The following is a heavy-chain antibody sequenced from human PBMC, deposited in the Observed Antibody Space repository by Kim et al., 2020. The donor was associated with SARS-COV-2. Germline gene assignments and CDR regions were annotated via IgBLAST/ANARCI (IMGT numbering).Heavy chain of an antibody. J-gene: IGHJ4*02. CDR1: GYTFTSYG. Sequence: ASVKVSCKASGYTFTSYGISWVRQAPGQGLEWMGWISAYNGNTNYAQKLQGRVTITTDTSTSTAYMELRSLRSDDTAVYYCARKAASYSSGWYPLLDYWGQGTLVTVSS. V-gene: IGHV1-18*04. D-gene: IGHD6-19*01. CDR3: ARKAASYSSGWYPLLDY. CDR2: ISAYNGNT.